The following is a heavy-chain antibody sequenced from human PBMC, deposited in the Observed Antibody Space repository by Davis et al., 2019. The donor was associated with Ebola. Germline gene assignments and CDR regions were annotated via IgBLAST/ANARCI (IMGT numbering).Heavy chain of an antibody. J-gene: IGHJ5*02. CDR3: AREWVVGWFDP. CDR2: ISSSSSYI. CDR1: GFTFSTYS. Sequence: GGSLRPSFAASGFTFSTYSWNWVRQAPGKGLEWVSSISSSSSYIYYADSAKGRFTISRDNAKNSLYLQMNSLRAEDTAVYYCAREWVVGWFDPWGQGTLDTVSS. D-gene: IGHD2-21*01. V-gene: IGHV3-21*01.